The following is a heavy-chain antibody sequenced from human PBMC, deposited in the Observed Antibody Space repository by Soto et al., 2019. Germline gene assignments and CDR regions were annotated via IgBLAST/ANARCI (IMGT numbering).Heavy chain of an antibody. V-gene: IGHV1-69*12. CDR1: GGTFSNYA. CDR2: IIPIFGTA. J-gene: IGHJ1*01. Sequence: QVQLVQSGAEVKKPRSSVKVSCKASGGTFSNYAISWVRQAPGQGLEWMGGIIPIFGTANYAQKFQGRVTITADESTSTAYMELSSLRSEDTAVYYCARALDCSGGSCYSYEYFQHWGQGTLVTVSS. D-gene: IGHD2-15*01. CDR3: ARALDCSGGSCYSYEYFQH.